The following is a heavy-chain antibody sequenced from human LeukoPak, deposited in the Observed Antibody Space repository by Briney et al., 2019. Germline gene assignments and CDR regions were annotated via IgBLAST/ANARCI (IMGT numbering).Heavy chain of an antibody. V-gene: IGHV4-59*08. CDR1: GGSISDYY. CDR3: ASESVALAGIDY. CDR2: IYYSGTT. J-gene: IGHJ4*02. Sequence: KSSETLSLTCTVSGGSISDYYWSWIRRPPGKGLEWIGYIYYSGTTSYNPSLKSRVTISVDTSKNQISLRLSSVIAADTAVYYCASESVALAGIDYWGQGALVTVSS. D-gene: IGHD6-19*01.